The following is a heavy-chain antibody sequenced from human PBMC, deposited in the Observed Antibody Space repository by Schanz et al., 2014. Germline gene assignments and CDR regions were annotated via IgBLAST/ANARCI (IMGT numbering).Heavy chain of an antibody. V-gene: IGHV3-21*05. CDR2: ISSSSSYI. Sequence: EVQLVESGGGVVQPGRSLRLSCAASGFTFSNYAMSWVRQAPEKGLEWVSYISSSSSYISYADSVKGRFTISRDNSNNTVYLQMNTLRAEDTAVYYCAREDCSATSCYFRYWGQGTLVTVAS. CDR3: AREDCSATSCYFRY. CDR1: GFTFSNYA. D-gene: IGHD2-21*01. J-gene: IGHJ4*02.